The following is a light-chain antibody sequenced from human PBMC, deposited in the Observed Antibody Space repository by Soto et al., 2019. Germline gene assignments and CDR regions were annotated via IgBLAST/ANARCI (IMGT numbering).Light chain of an antibody. J-gene: IGKJ1*01. Sequence: EIVMTQYTATLSVSPGERATLSCRASQSVGSNLAWYQQKPGQAPRLFIFGASTRATGIPARFSGSGSGTEFTLTISSLQSEDFAVYYCQQYNNWPPTWTLGQGTKVDIK. CDR2: GAS. CDR1: QSVGSN. CDR3: QQYNNWPPTWT. V-gene: IGKV3-15*01.